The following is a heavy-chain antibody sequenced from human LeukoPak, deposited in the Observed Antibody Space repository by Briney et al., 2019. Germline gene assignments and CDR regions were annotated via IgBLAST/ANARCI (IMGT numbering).Heavy chain of an antibody. D-gene: IGHD3-22*01. J-gene: IGHJ4*02. Sequence: PGGSLRLSCAASGFTFSSYSMNWVRQAPGKXXXXXXXXXXXXXXIYYADSVKGRFTISRDNAKNSLYLQMNSLRAEDTAVYYCARGDYYYDSSGYYAPAEYYFDYWGQGTLVTVSS. V-gene: IGHV3-21*01. CDR3: ARGDYYYDSSGYYAPAEYYFDY. CDR2: XXXXXXXI. CDR1: GFTFSSYS.